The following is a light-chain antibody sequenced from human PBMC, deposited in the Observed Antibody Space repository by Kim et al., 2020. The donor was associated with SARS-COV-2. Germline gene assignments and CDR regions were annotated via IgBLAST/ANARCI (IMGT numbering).Light chain of an antibody. Sequence: APGKTAMIICGGDNIETKRVQWYKQKPGPAPVLVIYYDKDRPSAIPERFSGSNSGNTATLTITRVEAGDEADYFCQVWDRSSDHVIFGGGTKLTVL. J-gene: IGLJ2*01. CDR2: YDK. CDR3: QVWDRSSDHVI. V-gene: IGLV3-21*04. CDR1: NIETKR.